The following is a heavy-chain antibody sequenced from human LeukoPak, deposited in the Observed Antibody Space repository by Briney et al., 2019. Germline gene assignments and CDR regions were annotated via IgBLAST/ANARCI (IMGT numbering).Heavy chain of an antibody. D-gene: IGHD3-16*01. Sequence: SETLSLTCTASGGSISSYYWSWIRQPPRKGLEWIGYIYYSGSTNYNPSLKSRVTISVDTSKNQFSLKLSSVTAADTAVYYCARGWGGPFDYWGQGTLVTVSS. CDR3: ARGWGGPFDY. V-gene: IGHV4-59*01. CDR2: IYYSGST. CDR1: GGSISSYY. J-gene: IGHJ4*02.